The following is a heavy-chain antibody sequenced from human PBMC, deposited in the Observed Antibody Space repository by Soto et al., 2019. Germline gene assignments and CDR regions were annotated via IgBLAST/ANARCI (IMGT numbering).Heavy chain of an antibody. CDR2: INSDVSST. D-gene: IGHD2-2*01. J-gene: IGHJ5*02. CDR3: ARADSTSPNWWDP. V-gene: IGHV3-74*03. Sequence: GGSLRLSCAASGFTFSNYWMHWVRQAPGKGLVWVSRINSDVSSTKSADSVKGRFTISRVNAKNTLYLQMNSLGVDDTAVYYCARADSTSPNWWDPWGQGILDTVSS. CDR1: GFTFSNYW.